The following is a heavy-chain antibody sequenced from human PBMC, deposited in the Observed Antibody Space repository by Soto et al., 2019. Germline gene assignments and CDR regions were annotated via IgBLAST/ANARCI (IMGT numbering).Heavy chain of an antibody. D-gene: IGHD3-10*01. CDR1: GYTFTSYD. CDR3: ARGRITMVRGVIKGNYYYMDV. CDR2: MNPNSGNT. J-gene: IGHJ6*03. V-gene: IGHV1-8*01. Sequence: GASVKVSCKASGYTFTSYDINWARQATGQGLEWMGWMNPNSGNTGYAQKFQGRVTMTRNTSISTAYMELSSLRSEDTAVYYCARGRITMVRGVIKGNYYYMDVWGKGTTVTVSS.